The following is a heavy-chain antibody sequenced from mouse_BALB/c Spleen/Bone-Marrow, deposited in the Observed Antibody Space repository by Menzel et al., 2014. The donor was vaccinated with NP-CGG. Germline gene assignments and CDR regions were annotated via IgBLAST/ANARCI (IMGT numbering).Heavy chain of an antibody. Sequence: QVQLKESGPELVKPGVLVKISCKASGYPFTSYAINWVKQRPGQGLEWIGWIYPGDGSTKYNEKFKGKATLTADKSSSTAYMQLSSLTSENSAVYFCARGCGYDVYWYFDVWGAGTTVTVSS. CDR2: IYPGDGST. D-gene: IGHD2-2*01. V-gene: IGHV1S56*01. CDR3: ARGCGYDVYWYFDV. J-gene: IGHJ1*01. CDR1: GYPFTSYA.